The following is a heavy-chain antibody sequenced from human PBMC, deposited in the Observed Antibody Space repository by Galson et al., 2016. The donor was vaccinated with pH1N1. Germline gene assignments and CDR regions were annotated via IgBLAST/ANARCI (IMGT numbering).Heavy chain of an antibody. D-gene: IGHD4-17*01. CDR2: IYLGGSHI. V-gene: IGHV5-51*01. CDR1: GSRFSSSW. J-gene: IGHJ3*02. Sequence: QSGAEVKKPGESLKISCQGSGSRFSSSWIGWVRQMPGRGLEWMGIIYLGGSHIRYSPSFQGQVTISADKSINIVYLQWSSLKASDTAIYYSARQNDYGDYRGDAFDSWGQGTLVTVSS. CDR3: ARQNDYGDYRGDAFDS.